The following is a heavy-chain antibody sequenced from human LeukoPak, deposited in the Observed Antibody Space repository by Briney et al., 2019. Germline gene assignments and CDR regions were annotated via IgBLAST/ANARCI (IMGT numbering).Heavy chain of an antibody. CDR1: GYTFTGYY. V-gene: IGHV1-2*04. CDR3: ARVNTVTNNAFDI. J-gene: IGHJ3*02. CDR2: INPNSGGT. D-gene: IGHD4-17*01. Sequence: ASVTVSCKASGYTFTGYYMHWVRQAPGQGLEWMGWINPNSGGTNYAQKFQGWVTMTRDTSISTAYMELSRLRSDDTAVYYCARVNTVTNNAFDIWGQGTMVTVSS.